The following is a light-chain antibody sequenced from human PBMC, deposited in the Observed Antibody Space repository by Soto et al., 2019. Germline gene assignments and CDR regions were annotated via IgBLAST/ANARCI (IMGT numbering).Light chain of an antibody. CDR2: GAS. CDR3: QHYDTWPPST. V-gene: IGKV3-15*01. Sequence: EIVMTQSPATLSVSPGERVTLSCRASQSVSSNLAWYQQKPGQAPRLLIYGASTRPTDIPARFSGSGSGTEFTLTISSLQSEGFAVYYCQHYDTWPPSTVGQGTNLEIK. CDR1: QSVSSN. J-gene: IGKJ2*02.